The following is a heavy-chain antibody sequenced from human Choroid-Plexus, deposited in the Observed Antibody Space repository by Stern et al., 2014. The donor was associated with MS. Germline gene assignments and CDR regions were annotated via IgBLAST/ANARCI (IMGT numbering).Heavy chain of an antibody. J-gene: IGHJ5*02. Sequence: VQLVQSGGGVVQPGRPLRLSCVASGFTFGSCAMHWVRQAPGKGVEWVAGVSYDGSNKYYADSGKGRFTISRDNSQNTLYMQMSSLRPEDTAVYYCAKDRQYLTYFFDHWGQGSLVTVSS. CDR1: GFTFGSCA. CDR3: AKDRQYLTYFFDH. V-gene: IGHV3-30*18. CDR2: VSYDGSNK. D-gene: IGHD2/OR15-2a*01.